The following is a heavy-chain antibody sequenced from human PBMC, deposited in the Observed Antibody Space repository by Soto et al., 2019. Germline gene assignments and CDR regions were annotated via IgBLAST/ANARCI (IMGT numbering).Heavy chain of an antibody. CDR3: AKDRRHYDFWSGYPYYYYGMDV. V-gene: IGHV3-30*18. CDR1: GFTFSSYG. CDR2: ISYDGSNK. J-gene: IGHJ6*02. Sequence: GGSVRLSCAASGFTFSSYGMHWVRQAPGKGLEWVAVISYDGSNKYYADSVKGRFTISRDNSKNTLYLQMNSLRAEDTAVYYCAKDRRHYDFWSGYPYYYYGMDVWGQGTTVTVPS. D-gene: IGHD3-3*01.